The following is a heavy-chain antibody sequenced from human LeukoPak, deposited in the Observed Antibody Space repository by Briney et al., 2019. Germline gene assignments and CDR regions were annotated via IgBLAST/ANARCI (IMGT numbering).Heavy chain of an antibody. V-gene: IGHV3-23*01. CDR1: GFPFSSYA. Sequence: PGGSLRLPCAASGFPFSSYAMAGVPQAPGKGLDWVSGISSGGGATYYANSVKGRFTISRDNSKNTLYLQMNSLRGEDTAVYYCAKDGSSSPYFFDYWGRGTLVTVSS. D-gene: IGHD6-6*01. CDR3: AKDGSSSPYFFDY. J-gene: IGHJ4*02. CDR2: ISSGGGAT.